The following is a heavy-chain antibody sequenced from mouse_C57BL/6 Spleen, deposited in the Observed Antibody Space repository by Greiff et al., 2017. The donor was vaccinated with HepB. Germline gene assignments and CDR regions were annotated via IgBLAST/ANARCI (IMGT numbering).Heavy chain of an antibody. CDR2: ISDGGSYT. V-gene: IGHV5-4*01. CDR1: GFTFSSYA. Sequence: EVKLVESGGGLVKPGGSLKLSCAASGFTFSSYAMSWVRQTPEKRLEWVATISDGGSYTYYPDNVKGRFTISRDNAKNNLYLQMSHLKSEDTAMYYCAREEITTYFDYWGQGTTLTVSS. J-gene: IGHJ2*01. CDR3: AREEITTYFDY. D-gene: IGHD2-4*01.